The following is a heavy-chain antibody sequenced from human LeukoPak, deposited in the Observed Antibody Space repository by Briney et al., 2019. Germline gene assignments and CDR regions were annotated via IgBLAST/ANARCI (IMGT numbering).Heavy chain of an antibody. V-gene: IGHV4-39*01. D-gene: IGHD5-12*01. CDR2: IYYSGST. CDR3: ARRKNSGYDFDY. J-gene: IGHJ4*02. CDR1: GDSISSISHY. Sequence: SETLSLTCTVSGDSISSISHYWGWIRQPPGQGLEWIGTIYYSGSTYYNPSLKSRVTISADTSKNQFSLKLSSVTAADTAVYYCARRKNSGYDFDYWGQGTLVTVSS.